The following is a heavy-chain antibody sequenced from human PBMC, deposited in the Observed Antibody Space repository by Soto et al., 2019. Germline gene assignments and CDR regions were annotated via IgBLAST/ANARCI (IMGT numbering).Heavy chain of an antibody. CDR2: ISSSGSTI. CDR1: GFTFSSYE. J-gene: IGHJ6*02. D-gene: IGHD6-19*01. V-gene: IGHV3-48*03. Sequence: QPGGSLRLSCAASGFTFSSYEMNWVRQAPGKGLEWVSYISSSGSTIYYADSVKGRFTISRDNAKNSLYLQMNSLRAEDTAVYYCACPRSEGGWSDGMDVWGQGTTVTVSS. CDR3: ACPRSEGGWSDGMDV.